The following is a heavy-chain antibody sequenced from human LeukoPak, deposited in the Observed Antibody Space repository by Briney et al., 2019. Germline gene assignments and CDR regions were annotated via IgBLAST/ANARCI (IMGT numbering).Heavy chain of an antibody. CDR1: GFTFNTCA. CDR3: ARVVGWLREFDY. CDR2: ISESGSGT. J-gene: IGHJ4*02. V-gene: IGHV3-23*01. Sequence: HPGGSLRLSCEASGFTFNTCAMSWVRQAPGKGLEWVSAISESGSGTYYADSVKGRFTISRDNSKSTLYLQMNSLRAEDTAVYYCARVVGWLREFDYWGQGTLVTVSS. D-gene: IGHD5-18*01.